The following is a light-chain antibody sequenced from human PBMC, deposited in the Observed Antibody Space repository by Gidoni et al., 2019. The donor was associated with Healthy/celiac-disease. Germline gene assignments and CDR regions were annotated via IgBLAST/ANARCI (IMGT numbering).Light chain of an antibody. CDR2: RNN. V-gene: IGLV1-47*01. CDR1: SSNIGSNY. J-gene: IGLJ3*02. Sequence: QSVLTQPPSASGPPGQRVTISCSGRSSNIGSNYVYWYQQLPGTAPKLLIYRNNQRPPGVPDRFSGSKSGTSASLAISGLRSEDEADYYCAAWDDSLSGWVFGGGTKLTVL. CDR3: AAWDDSLSGWV.